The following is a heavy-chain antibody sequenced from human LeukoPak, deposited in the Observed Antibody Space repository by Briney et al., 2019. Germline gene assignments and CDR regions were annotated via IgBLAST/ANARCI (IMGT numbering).Heavy chain of an antibody. CDR2: ICDSGRTI. D-gene: IGHD3-22*01. CDR3: ARDRLGDYDHSGYYDK. CDR1: GFTFSDYH. Sequence: GGSLRLSCAASGFTFSDYHMSWIRQAPGKGLEWVSYICDSGRTIYYADSVKGRFTISRDNAKNSVYLQMNNLGAEDTAVYYCARDRLGDYDHSGYYDKWGQGTLVTVSS. J-gene: IGHJ4*02. V-gene: IGHV3-11*01.